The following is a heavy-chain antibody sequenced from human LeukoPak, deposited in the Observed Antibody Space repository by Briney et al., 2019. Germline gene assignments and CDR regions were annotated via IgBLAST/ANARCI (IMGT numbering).Heavy chain of an antibody. CDR2: ISSSSSYI. J-gene: IGHJ5*02. CDR1: GFTFSSYS. CDR3: ARDTTLAAAGTGVWFHP. D-gene: IGHD6-13*01. V-gene: IGHV3-21*01. Sequence: GGSLRLSCAASGFTFSSYSMNWVRQAAGKGLEWVSSISSSSSYIYYADSVKGRFTISRDNAKNSLYLQMNSLRAEDTAVYYCARDTTLAAAGTGVWFHPWGQGTLVTVSS.